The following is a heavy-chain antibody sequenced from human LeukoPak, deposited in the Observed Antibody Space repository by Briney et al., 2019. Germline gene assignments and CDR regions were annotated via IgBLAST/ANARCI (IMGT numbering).Heavy chain of an antibody. CDR2: IYYSGST. D-gene: IGHD5-24*01. Sequence: SETLSLTCTVSGGSISSSSYYWGWIRQPPGKGLEWIGGIYYSGSTYYNPSLKSRVTISVDTSKNQFSLKLSSVTAADTAVYYCASYVEMATYAFDIWGQGTMVTVSS. J-gene: IGHJ3*02. CDR1: GGSISSSSYY. CDR3: ASYVEMATYAFDI. V-gene: IGHV4-39*07.